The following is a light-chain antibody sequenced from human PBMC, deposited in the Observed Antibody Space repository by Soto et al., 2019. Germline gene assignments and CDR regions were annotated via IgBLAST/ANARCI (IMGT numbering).Light chain of an antibody. CDR2: GNS. V-gene: IGLV1-40*01. J-gene: IGLJ1*01. Sequence: QSVLTQPPSVSGGPGQSVTSSCTGMSSSIGAGFDVHWYQQLPGTAPKLLIYGNSNRPSGVPDRFSGSRSGTSASLAITGLQAEDEADYYCQSYDSSLTGSKVFGSGTKVTVL. CDR1: SSSIGAGFD. CDR3: QSYDSSLTGSKV.